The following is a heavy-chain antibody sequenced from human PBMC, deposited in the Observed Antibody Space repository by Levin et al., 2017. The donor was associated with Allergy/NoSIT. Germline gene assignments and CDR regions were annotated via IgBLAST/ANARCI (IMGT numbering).Heavy chain of an antibody. Sequence: PSETLSLTCTVSGGSISSSSYYWGWIRQPPGKGLEWIGSIYYSGSTYYNPSLKSRVTISVDTSKNQFSLKLSSVTAADTAVYYCARGFRWNSEGDAFDIWGQGTMVTVSS. D-gene: IGHD1-7*01. CDR3: ARGFRWNSEGDAFDI. V-gene: IGHV4-39*07. CDR2: IYYSGST. J-gene: IGHJ3*02. CDR1: GGSISSSSYY.